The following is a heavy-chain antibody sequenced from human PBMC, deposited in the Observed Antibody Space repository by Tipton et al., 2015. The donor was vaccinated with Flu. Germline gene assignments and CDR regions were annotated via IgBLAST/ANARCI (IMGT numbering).Heavy chain of an antibody. CDR1: GFTFGSYS. J-gene: IGHJ4*02. CDR3: ARGPAMDSSGYWYYFDY. V-gene: IGHV3-21*01. CDR2: ISSSSSYI. Sequence: AASGFTFGSYSMNWVRQAPGKGLEWVPSISSSSSYIYYADSVKGRFTISRDNAKNSLYLQMNSLRAEDTAVYYCARGPAMDSSGYWYYFDYWGQGTLVTVSS. D-gene: IGHD3-22*01.